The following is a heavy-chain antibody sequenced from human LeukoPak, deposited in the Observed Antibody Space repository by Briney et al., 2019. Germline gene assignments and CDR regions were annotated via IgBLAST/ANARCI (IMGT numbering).Heavy chain of an antibody. CDR3: AREIVGATYYFDY. V-gene: IGHV7-4-1*02. CDR1: GYTFTSYA. J-gene: IGHJ4*02. CDR2: INTNTGNP. Sequence: GPVKVFCKASGYTFTSYAMNWVRQAPGQGLEWMGWINTNTGNPTYAQGFTGRFVFSLDTSVSTAYLQISSLKAEDTAVYYCAREIVGATYYFDYWGQGTLVTVSS. D-gene: IGHD1-26*01.